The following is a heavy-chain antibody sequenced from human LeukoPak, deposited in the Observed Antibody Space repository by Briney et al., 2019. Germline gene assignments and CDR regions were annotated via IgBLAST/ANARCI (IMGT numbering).Heavy chain of an antibody. CDR2: IYYTGNT. CDR3: ASSIVGATVGFDC. CDR1: GGSISSYY. V-gene: IGHV4-59*01. D-gene: IGHD1-26*01. Sequence: PSETLSLTCTASGGSISSYYWSWLRQPPGKGLEWIGYIYYTGNTVYNPSLKGRVTISVDTSKNQFSLKLSSVTAADTAMYYCASSIVGATVGFDCWGQGTLVTVSS. J-gene: IGHJ4*02.